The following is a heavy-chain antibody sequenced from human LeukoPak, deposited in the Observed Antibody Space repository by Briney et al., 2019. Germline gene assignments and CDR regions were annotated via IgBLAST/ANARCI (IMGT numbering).Heavy chain of an antibody. D-gene: IGHD3-9*01. V-gene: IGHV3-74*01. J-gene: IGHJ4*02. CDR1: GFTFSSYW. Sequence: GGSLRLSCAASGFTFSSYWMHRVRQAPGKGLVWVSRINSDGSSTNYADSVKGRFTISRDNAKNTLYLQMNSLRAEDTAVYYCARGEATYYDILTGYSFDYWGQGTLVTVSS. CDR2: INSDGSST. CDR3: ARGEATYYDILTGYSFDY.